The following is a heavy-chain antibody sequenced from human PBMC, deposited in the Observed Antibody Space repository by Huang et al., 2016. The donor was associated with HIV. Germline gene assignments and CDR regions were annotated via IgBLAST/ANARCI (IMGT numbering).Heavy chain of an antibody. CDR3: ARHFGSWSGYFDS. V-gene: IGHV4-39*01. J-gene: IGHJ4*02. CDR1: GGSITDRTYY. D-gene: IGHD3-10*01. CDR2: IYYSGDP. Sequence: QLQLQESGPGLVRPSETLSLICTVSGGSITDRTYYWGWIRQPPGKGLEGIGSIYYSGDPDYNPSLKSRGTMSVDTSKKRFSLDSRSVAVADTASYYCARHFGSWSGYFDSWGQGTLVPVSS.